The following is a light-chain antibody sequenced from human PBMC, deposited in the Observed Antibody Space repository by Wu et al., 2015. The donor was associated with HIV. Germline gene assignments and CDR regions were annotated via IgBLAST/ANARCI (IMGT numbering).Light chain of an antibody. CDR1: QSVNSN. Sequence: EIVMTQSPAILSVSPGERATLSCRASQSVNSNLVWYQQKPGQAPRLLIYGASTRATGIPARFSGSGSGTEFTLTISSMQSEDFAVYSCQQYDNWPRTFGQGTKVEIK. V-gene: IGKV3-15*01. CDR3: QQYDNWPRT. CDR2: GAS. J-gene: IGKJ1*01.